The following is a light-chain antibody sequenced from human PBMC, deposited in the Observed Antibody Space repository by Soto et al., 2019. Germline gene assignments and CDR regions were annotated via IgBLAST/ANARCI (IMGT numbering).Light chain of an antibody. CDR1: SSDVGAHNF. V-gene: IGLV2-14*01. CDR2: EVS. J-gene: IGLJ1*01. Sequence: QSVLTQPVSVSGSPGQAITISCSGSSSDVGAHNFVSWYQHHPGKAPKLMIYEVSNRPSGVSNRFSGSKSGNTASLTISGLQAEDEADYYCNSYASSNTYVFGSGTKVTVL. CDR3: NSYASSNTYV.